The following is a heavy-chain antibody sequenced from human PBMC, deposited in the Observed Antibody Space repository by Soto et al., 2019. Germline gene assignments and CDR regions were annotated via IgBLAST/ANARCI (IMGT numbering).Heavy chain of an antibody. CDR1: GFPFSSYA. V-gene: IGHV3-23*01. Sequence: GGSLRLSCAASGFPFSSYAMSLVRQAPGKGLEWVSAISGSGGSTYYADSVKGRFTISRDNSKNTLYLQMNSLRAEDTAVYYCAKAKSYDFWSGYDQDYWGQGTLVTVSS. CDR3: AKAKSYDFWSGYDQDY. D-gene: IGHD3-3*01. CDR2: ISGSGGST. J-gene: IGHJ4*02.